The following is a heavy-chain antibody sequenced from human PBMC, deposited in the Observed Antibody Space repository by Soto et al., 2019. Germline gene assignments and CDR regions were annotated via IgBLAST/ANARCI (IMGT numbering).Heavy chain of an antibody. D-gene: IGHD2-2*01. Sequence: PGESLKISCKGSGYSFTSYWISWVRQMPGKGLEWMGRIDPSDSYTNYSPSFQGHVTISADKSISTAYLQWSSLKASDTAMYYCARPNCSSTSCYGIDYYGMDVWGQGTTVTVSS. CDR2: IDPSDSYT. CDR3: ARPNCSSTSCYGIDYYGMDV. CDR1: GYSFTSYW. J-gene: IGHJ6*02. V-gene: IGHV5-10-1*01.